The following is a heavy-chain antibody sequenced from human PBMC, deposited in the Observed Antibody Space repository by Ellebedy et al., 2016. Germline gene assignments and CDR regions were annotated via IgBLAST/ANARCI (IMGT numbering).Heavy chain of an antibody. CDR1: GFTFSAYY. V-gene: IGHV3-11*01. Sequence: GESLKISCAASGFTFSAYYMTWIRQAPGKGLEWVSSISSDGTAIYYADSVKGRFTVSRDNSKNTLYLQMNSLRAEDTAVYYCARGVGSGWFDPWGQGTLVTVSS. D-gene: IGHD2-15*01. CDR2: ISSDGTAI. CDR3: ARGVGSGWFDP. J-gene: IGHJ5*02.